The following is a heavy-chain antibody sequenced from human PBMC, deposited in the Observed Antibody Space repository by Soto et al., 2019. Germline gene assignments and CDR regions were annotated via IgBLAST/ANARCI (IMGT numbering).Heavy chain of an antibody. V-gene: IGHV3-30*18. CDR2: ISYDGSNK. Sequence: LRLSCAASGFTFSSYGMHWVRQAPGKGLEWVAVISYDGSNKYYADSVKGRFTISRDNSKNTLYLQMNSVRAEDTAVYYCAKPVDTAMAFDYWGQGTLVTVSS. D-gene: IGHD5-18*01. J-gene: IGHJ4*02. CDR1: GFTFSSYG. CDR3: AKPVDTAMAFDY.